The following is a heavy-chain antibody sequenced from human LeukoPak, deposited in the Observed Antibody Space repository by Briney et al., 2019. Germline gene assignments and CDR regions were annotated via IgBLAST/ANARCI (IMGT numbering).Heavy chain of an antibody. CDR2: VFDSGST. CDR1: GGSISRTSYY. D-gene: IGHD3-9*01. Sequence: PSETLSLTCTVSGGSISRTSYYWDWIRQPPGKGLEWIGNVFDSGSTHYNPSLKSRVTISVDTSKDQFSLRLSSVTAADTAVYYCARARGRYIDFLDYWGQGTLITVSS. CDR3: ARARGRYIDFLDY. V-gene: IGHV4-39*01. J-gene: IGHJ4*02.